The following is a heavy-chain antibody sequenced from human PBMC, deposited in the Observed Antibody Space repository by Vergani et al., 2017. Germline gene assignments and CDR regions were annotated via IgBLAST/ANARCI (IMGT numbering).Heavy chain of an antibody. V-gene: IGHV4-30-4*08. CDR2: IYYSGST. Sequence: QVQLQESGPGLVKPSQTLSLTCTVSGGSISSGDYYWSWIRQPPGKGLEWIGYIYYSGSTYYNPSLKSRVTISVDTSKNQFSQKLSSVTAADTAVYYCARATGGSSSWLWLDVWGQGTQVTISS. J-gene: IGHJ3*01. CDR1: GGSISSGDYY. CDR3: ARATGGSSSWLWLDV. D-gene: IGHD6-13*01.